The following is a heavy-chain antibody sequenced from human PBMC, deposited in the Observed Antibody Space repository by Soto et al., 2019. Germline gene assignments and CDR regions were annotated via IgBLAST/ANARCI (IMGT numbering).Heavy chain of an antibody. D-gene: IGHD2-2*01. V-gene: IGHV4-4*07. CDR3: ARACSSNSCYDVFDY. CDR2: IYTSGST. Sequence: SETLSLTCTVSGGSISSYYWSWIRQPAGKGLERIGRIYTSGSTNYNPSLKSRVTMSVDTSKNQFSLKLSSVTAADTAVYYCARACSSNSCYDVFDYWGQGTLVTVSS. J-gene: IGHJ4*02. CDR1: GGSISSYY.